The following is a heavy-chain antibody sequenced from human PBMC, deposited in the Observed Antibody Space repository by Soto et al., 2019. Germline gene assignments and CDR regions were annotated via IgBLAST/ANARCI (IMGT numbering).Heavy chain of an antibody. Sequence: GGSLRLSCAASGFTFSSYAMSWVRQAPGKGLEWVSAISGSGGSTYYADSVKGRFTISRDNSKNTLYLQMNSLRAEDTAVYYCAKDSSGYSYGYYYYYGMDVWGQGTTVTVSS. V-gene: IGHV3-23*01. J-gene: IGHJ6*02. CDR3: AKDSSGYSYGYYYYYGMDV. CDR2: ISGSGGST. CDR1: GFTFSSYA. D-gene: IGHD5-18*01.